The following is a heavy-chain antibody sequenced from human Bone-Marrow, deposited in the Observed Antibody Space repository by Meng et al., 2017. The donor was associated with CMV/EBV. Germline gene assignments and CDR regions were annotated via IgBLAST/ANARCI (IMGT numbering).Heavy chain of an antibody. J-gene: IGHJ4*02. V-gene: IGHV1-69*05. Sequence: SVKVSCKASGGTFSSYAISWVRQAPGQGLEWTGRIIPIFGTANYAQKFQGRVTITTDESTSTAYMELSSLRSEDTAVYYCQTRDYYDSSGCDYWGQGTLVTVSS. CDR1: GGTFSSYA. CDR2: IIPIFGTA. CDR3: QTRDYYDSSGCDY. D-gene: IGHD3-22*01.